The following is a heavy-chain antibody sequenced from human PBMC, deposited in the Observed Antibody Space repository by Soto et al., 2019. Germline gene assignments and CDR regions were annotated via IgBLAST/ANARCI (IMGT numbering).Heavy chain of an antibody. Sequence: GGSLRLSCAPSGFTFSNYGIHWVRQAPGKGLEWVAVKWFFASGGNEYYADSVKGRFAISRDDSKQTAYLEMKSLRAEDTAVYYCGRDPYSGARYYLVLGGPGTQLEVSS. CDR3: GRDPYSGARYYLVL. V-gene: IGHV3-33*01. CDR1: GFTFSNYG. J-gene: IGHJ4*01. D-gene: IGHD1-26*01. CDR2: KWFFASGGNE.